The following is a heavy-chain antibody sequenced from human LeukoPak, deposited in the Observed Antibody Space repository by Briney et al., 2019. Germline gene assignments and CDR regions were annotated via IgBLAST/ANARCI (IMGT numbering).Heavy chain of an antibody. D-gene: IGHD2-2*01. CDR1: GFTFSAYA. J-gene: IGHJ3*02. Sequence: PGGSLRLSCTASGFTFSAYAMMWVRQAPGKGPEWVSAIRGGGGSAFYADSVKGRFTISRDNSKYTLFLQMNSLRAEDTAVYYCARDVPDYCSSTSCYSGWNAFDIWGQGTMVTVSS. CDR3: ARDVPDYCSSTSCYSGWNAFDI. CDR2: IRGGGGSA. V-gene: IGHV3-23*01.